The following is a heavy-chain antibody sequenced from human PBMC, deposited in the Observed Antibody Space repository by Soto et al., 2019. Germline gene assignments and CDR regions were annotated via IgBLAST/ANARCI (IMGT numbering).Heavy chain of an antibody. V-gene: IGHV4-34*01. CDR3: ARGLGITMIVVADDAFDI. CDR1: GGSFSGYY. CDR2: INHSGST. Sequence: SETLSLTCAVYGGSFSGYYWSCIRQPPGKVLEWIGEINHSGSTNYNPSLKSRVTISVDTSKNQFSLKLSSVTAADTAVYYCARGLGITMIVVADDAFDIWGQGTMVTVSS. D-gene: IGHD3-22*01. J-gene: IGHJ3*02.